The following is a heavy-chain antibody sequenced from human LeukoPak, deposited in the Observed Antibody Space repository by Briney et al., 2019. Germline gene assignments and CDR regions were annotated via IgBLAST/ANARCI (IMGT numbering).Heavy chain of an antibody. CDR3: ARAPTTVTTTYYYYYYGMDV. V-gene: IGHV4-39*07. CDR1: GGSIRSSYYY. J-gene: IGHJ6*02. D-gene: IGHD4-17*01. Sequence: SETLSLTCTVSGGSIRSSYYYWGWIRQPPGKGLEWIGSIYDSGSTYYNPSLKSRVTISVDTSKNQFSLKLSSVTAADTAVYYCARAPTTVTTTYYYYYYGMDVWGQGTTVTVSS. CDR2: IYDSGST.